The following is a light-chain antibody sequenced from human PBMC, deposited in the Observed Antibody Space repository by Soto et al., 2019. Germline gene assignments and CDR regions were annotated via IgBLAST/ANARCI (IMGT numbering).Light chain of an antibody. CDR3: MQTIQPLLT. J-gene: IGKJ4*01. CDR1: QSLLHTDGKTY. CDR2: EVF. V-gene: IGKV2D-29*01. Sequence: DVVMTQTPLSLSVTTGQPASISCKSSQSLLHTDGKTYLYWYLQKPGHPPQLLIYEVFNRFSGVPDRFSGSGSGTDFTLKISRVEAEDVGTYYCMQTIQPLLTFGGGTKVDIK.